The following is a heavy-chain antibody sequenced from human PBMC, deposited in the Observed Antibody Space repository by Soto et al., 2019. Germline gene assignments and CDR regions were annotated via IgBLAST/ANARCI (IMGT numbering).Heavy chain of an antibody. CDR3: ARGNYYGSGSYYNPWDYFDY. J-gene: IGHJ4*02. CDR2: IIPILGIA. CDR1: GGTFSSYT. Sequence: SVKVSCKASGGTFSSYTISWVRQAPGQGLEWMGRIIPILGIANYAQKFQGRVTITADKSTSTAYMELSSLRSEDTAVYYCARGNYYGSGSYYNPWDYFDYWGQGTLVTVSS. V-gene: IGHV1-69*02. D-gene: IGHD3-10*01.